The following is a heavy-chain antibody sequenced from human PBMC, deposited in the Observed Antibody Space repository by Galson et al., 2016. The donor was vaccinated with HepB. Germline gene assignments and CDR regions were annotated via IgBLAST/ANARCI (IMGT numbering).Heavy chain of an antibody. V-gene: IGHV3-23*01. J-gene: IGHJ5*02. CDR3: ASVGYTKGWYDR. CDR1: GFTLTDYP. Sequence: SLRLSCAASGFTLTDYPMSWVRQAPGKGLEWVSVINSRSNSTYYADSVKGRFDISRDTSKNTLILQMNNLRDDDTAVYFCASVGYTKGWYDRWGQGTRVTVSS. CDR2: INSRSNST. D-gene: IGHD6-13*01.